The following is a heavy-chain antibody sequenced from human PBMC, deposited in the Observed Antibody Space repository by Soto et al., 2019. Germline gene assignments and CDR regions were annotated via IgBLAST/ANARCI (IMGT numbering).Heavy chain of an antibody. Sequence: SETLSLTCAVSGFSISNGRLWGWIRQPPGKGLEWLGYIYYTGTTYYSPSLKSRLTMSVDTSRNQFSLKLDSMTAVDTAVYYCARLGKYYQSLDPWGPGTLVTVSS. CDR2: IYYTGTT. D-gene: IGHD2-2*01. J-gene: IGHJ5*02. CDR3: ARLGKYYQSLDP. CDR1: GFSISNGRL. V-gene: IGHV4-28*01.